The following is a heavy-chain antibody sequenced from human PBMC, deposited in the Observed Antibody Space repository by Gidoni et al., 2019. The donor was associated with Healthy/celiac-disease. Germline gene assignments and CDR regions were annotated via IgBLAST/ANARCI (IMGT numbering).Heavy chain of an antibody. CDR3: ARDRGWPWFDP. CDR2: IYSGGST. CDR1: GFTVSSNY. Sequence: EVQLVESGGGLVQPGGSLRLSCAASGFTVSSNYMSWVRQAPGKGLEWVSVIYSGGSTYYADSVKGRFTISRDNSKNTLYLQMNSLRAEDTAVYDCARDRGWPWFDPWGQGTLVTVSS. D-gene: IGHD2-15*01. J-gene: IGHJ5*02. V-gene: IGHV3-66*02.